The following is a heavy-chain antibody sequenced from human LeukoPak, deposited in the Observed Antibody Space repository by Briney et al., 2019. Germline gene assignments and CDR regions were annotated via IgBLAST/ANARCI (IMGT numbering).Heavy chain of an antibody. CDR2: IKPDGSTT. D-gene: IGHD1-14*01. CDR1: GFPFSTYW. Sequence: GGSLRLSCAASGFPFSTYWMYWVRQAPGKGLVWVSRIKPDGSTTSYADSVKGRFTISRDNAKNTLYLQMNSLRAEDTAVYYCALLITFDAFDLWGQGTRVTVPS. J-gene: IGHJ3*01. CDR3: ALLITFDAFDL. V-gene: IGHV3-74*01.